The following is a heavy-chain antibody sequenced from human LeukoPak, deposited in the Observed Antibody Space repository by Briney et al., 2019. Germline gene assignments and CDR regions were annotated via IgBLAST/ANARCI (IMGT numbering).Heavy chain of an antibody. D-gene: IGHD5-18*01. CDR3: SRGPIQLWVHNGMDV. CDR1: GFNLGDHA. CDR2: IRSKAYRGTT. Sequence: GRSLRLSCTTSGFNLGDHAMTWLRQAPGKGLEWVGFIRSKAYRGTTEYAASVKGRFTISRDDSKSVVYLQMNSLKSEDTAVYYCSRGPIQLWVHNGMDVWGQGTTVTVSS. J-gene: IGHJ6*02. V-gene: IGHV3-49*03.